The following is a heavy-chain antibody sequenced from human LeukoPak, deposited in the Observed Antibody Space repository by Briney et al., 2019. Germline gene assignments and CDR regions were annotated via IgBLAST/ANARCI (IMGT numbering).Heavy chain of an antibody. V-gene: IGHV1-24*01. CDR3: ATEDSNYSYFDY. Sequence: ASVKVSCKVSGYTLTELSMHWVRQAPGKGLEWMGGFDPEDGETIYAQKFQGRVTMTEDTSTDTAYMELSSLRSEDTAVYYCATEDSNYSYFDYRGQGTLVTVSS. CDR1: GYTLTELS. J-gene: IGHJ4*02. CDR2: FDPEDGET. D-gene: IGHD4-11*01.